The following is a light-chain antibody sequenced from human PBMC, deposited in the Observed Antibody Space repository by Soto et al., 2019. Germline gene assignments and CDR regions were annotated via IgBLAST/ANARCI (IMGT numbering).Light chain of an antibody. V-gene: IGKV1-39*01. CDR2: AAA. CDR1: QNIERY. CDR3: QHTYSTIHS. Sequence: DIQMTQSPSSLSASIGDTITISCRASQNIERYLNWYQHKQGKAPQLLMFAAANLESGVPSRFRGSGSGTDFTLTISSLQPEDFETYYEQHTYSTIHSFGQGTKVDIK. J-gene: IGKJ2*01.